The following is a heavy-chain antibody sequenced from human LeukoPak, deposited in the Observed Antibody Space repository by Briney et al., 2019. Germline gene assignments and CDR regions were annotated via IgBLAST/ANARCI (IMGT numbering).Heavy chain of an antibody. J-gene: IGHJ4*02. CDR1: GFTFSSYS. D-gene: IGHD3-3*01. CDR3: ARDPTFWSGYSYFDY. CDR2: ISSSSSTI. Sequence: GGSLRLSCAASGFTFSSYSMNLVRQAPGKGLEWVSYISSSSSTIYYADSVKGRFTISRDNAKNSLYLQMNSLRAEDTAVYYCARDPTFWSGYSYFDYWGQGTLVTVSS. V-gene: IGHV3-48*01.